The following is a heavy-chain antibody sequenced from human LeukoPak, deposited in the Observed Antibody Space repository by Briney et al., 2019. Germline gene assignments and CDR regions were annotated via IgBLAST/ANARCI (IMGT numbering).Heavy chain of an antibody. CDR1: GHTFTGYY. J-gene: IGHJ4*02. V-gene: IGHV1-2*02. CDR2: INPNSGGT. D-gene: IGHD1-1*01. CDR3: ARVSRSERLLDY. Sequence: ASVKVSCKASGHTFTGYYMHWVRQAPGQGLEWMGWINPNSGGTNYAQKFQGRVTMTRDTSISTAYMELSRLRSDDTAVYYCARVSRSERLLDYWGQGTLVTVSS.